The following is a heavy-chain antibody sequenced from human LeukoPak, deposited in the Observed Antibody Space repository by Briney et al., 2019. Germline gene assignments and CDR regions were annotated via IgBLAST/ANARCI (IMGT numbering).Heavy chain of an antibody. CDR2: IYYSGST. CDR1: GFTFRTYW. D-gene: IGHD2-15*01. CDR3: ARQGIVVVAATDFVFGGFDP. V-gene: IGHV4-39*01. Sequence: PGGSLRLSCAASGFTFRTYWMHWVRQAPGKGLEWIGSIYYSGSTYYNPSLKSRVTISVDTSKNQFSLKLSSVTAADTAVYYCARQGIVVVAATDFVFGGFDPWGQGTLVTVSS. J-gene: IGHJ5*02.